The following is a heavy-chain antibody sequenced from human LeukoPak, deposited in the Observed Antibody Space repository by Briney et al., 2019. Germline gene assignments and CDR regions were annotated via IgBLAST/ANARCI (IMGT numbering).Heavy chain of an antibody. CDR3: ARETPRPTSFFDI. Sequence: GGSLRLPCAASGFTFSSYAMHWVRQAPGKGLEWVAVISYDGSNKYYADSVKGRFTISRDNSKNTLYLQMNSLRAEDTAVYYCARETPRPTSFFDIWGQGTMVTVSS. V-gene: IGHV3-30*01. CDR2: ISYDGSNK. D-gene: IGHD2-2*01. CDR1: GFTFSSYA. J-gene: IGHJ3*02.